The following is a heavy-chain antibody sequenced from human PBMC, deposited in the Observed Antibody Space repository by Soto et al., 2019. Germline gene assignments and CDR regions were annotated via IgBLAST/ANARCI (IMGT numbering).Heavy chain of an antibody. Sequence: SVKVSCKASGGTFSSYAINWVRQAPGQGLEWMGGIIPIFGTANYAQKFQARVTITADESTSTGYMELSSLRSEDTAVYYCANPSSGYDGPYFDYWGQGTLVTVSS. CDR2: IIPIFGTA. D-gene: IGHD5-12*01. V-gene: IGHV1-69*13. J-gene: IGHJ4*01. CDR3: ANPSSGYDGPYFDY. CDR1: GGTFSSYA.